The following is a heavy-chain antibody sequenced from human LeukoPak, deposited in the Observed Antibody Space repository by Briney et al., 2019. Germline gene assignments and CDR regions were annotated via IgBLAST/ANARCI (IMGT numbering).Heavy chain of an antibody. V-gene: IGHV3-30*04. CDR2: FWYDGTNQ. J-gene: IGHJ4*02. D-gene: IGHD5-18*01. Sequence: GGSLRLSCAASGFTFNPYAMHWVRQSPGKGPEWVAVFWYDGTNQYYADSVKGRFTISSANSKTTVFLQINSLRAEDTATYYCARDLATYSYGYIYGFWGPGTLVTASS. CDR3: ARDLATYSYGYIYGF. CDR1: GFTFNPYA.